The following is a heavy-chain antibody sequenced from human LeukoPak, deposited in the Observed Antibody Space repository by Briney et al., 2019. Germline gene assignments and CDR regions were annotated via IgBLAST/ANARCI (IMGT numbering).Heavy chain of an antibody. Sequence: SVKVSCKASGGTFSNYAISWVRQAPGQGLEWMGRIIPIFGTTNYAQKFQGRVTITTDESTSTAYMELSSLRSEDTAVYYCARYNLQGVFDYWGQGTLVTVSS. J-gene: IGHJ4*02. CDR2: IIPIFGTT. D-gene: IGHD4-11*01. CDR1: GGTFSNYA. CDR3: ARYNLQGVFDY. V-gene: IGHV1-69*05.